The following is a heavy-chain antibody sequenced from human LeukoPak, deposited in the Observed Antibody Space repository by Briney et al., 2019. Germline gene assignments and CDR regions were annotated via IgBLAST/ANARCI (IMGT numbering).Heavy chain of an antibody. V-gene: IGHV3-53*01. CDR2: IYSGGST. CDR3: AGPAPHAFDI. Sequence: GGSLRLSCAASGFTFSSYEMNWVRQAPGKGLEWVSVIYSGGSTYYADSVKGRFTISRDNSKNTLYLQMNSLRAEDTAVYYCAGPAPHAFDIWGQGTMVTVSS. J-gene: IGHJ3*02. CDR1: GFTFSSYE.